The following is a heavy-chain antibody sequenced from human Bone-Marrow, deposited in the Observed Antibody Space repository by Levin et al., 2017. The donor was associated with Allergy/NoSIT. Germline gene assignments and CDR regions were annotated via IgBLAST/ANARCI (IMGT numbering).Heavy chain of an antibody. Sequence: ETLSLTCTVSGGSFDTFYWNWIRQPPGKRLEWIGHMSQTGKTTYNPSLESRVFMSIDTAKKRFSLTLSSVTAADTAKYFCARSNYGDYDVDAYDIWGQGTDVTVSS. J-gene: IGHJ3*02. CDR3: ARSNYGDYDVDAYDI. D-gene: IGHD4-17*01. CDR1: GGSFDTFY. CDR2: MSQTGKT. V-gene: IGHV4-59*01.